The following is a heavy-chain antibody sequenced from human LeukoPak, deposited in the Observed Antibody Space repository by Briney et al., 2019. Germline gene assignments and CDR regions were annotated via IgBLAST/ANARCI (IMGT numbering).Heavy chain of an antibody. CDR2: IIPILGTT. CDR1: GGTFSTYA. CDR3: ARASRYCTTGVCPYYSDS. Sequence: SLKVSCKASGGTFSTYAISWVRQAPGQGLEWMGRIIPILGTTNYAQKFQGRLTITADKSTSTVYMDLSSLRSDDTAVYYCARASRYCTTGVCPYYSDSWGQGTLVTVSS. J-gene: IGHJ4*02. D-gene: IGHD2-8*01. V-gene: IGHV1-69*04.